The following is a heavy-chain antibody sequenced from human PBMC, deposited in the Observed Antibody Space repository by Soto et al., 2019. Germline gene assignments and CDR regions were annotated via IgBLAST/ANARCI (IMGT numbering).Heavy chain of an antibody. Sequence: WTWIRQLPGNGLEWMGFIYYNGDTRYNPSLESRISIAVDTSQNQFSLKLNSVTAADTAVYLCASLDNDSSSSYFFDYWGRGTLVTVSS. D-gene: IGHD6-6*01. V-gene: IGHV4-31*02. CDR2: IYYNGDT. CDR3: ASLDNDSSSSYFFDY. J-gene: IGHJ4*02.